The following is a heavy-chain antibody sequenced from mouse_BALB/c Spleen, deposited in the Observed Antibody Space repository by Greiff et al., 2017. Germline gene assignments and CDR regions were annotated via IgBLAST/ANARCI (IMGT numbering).Heavy chain of an antibody. CDR2: IYPGGGYT. CDR3: ARGGTTVVATDFDY. CDR1: GYTFTNYW. J-gene: IGHJ2*01. Sequence: QVQLKQSGAELVRPGTSVKISCKASGYTFTNYWLGWVKQRPGHGLEWIGDIYPGGGYTNYNEKFKGKATLTADTSSSTAYMQLSSLTSEDSAVYFCARGGTTVVATDFDYWGQGTTLTVSS. D-gene: IGHD1-1*01. V-gene: IGHV1-63*02.